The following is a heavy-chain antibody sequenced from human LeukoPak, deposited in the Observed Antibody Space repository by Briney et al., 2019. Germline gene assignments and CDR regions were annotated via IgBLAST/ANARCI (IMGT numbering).Heavy chain of an antibody. CDR2: INTYNGNA. Sequence: GASVKVSCKASGYTFTTYGISWVQQAPGQGLEWMGWINTYNGNANSAQKFQDRVTMTRDTSTSTAYMDLRRLRSDDTAVYYCARDCNSGNCYSDSWGQGTLVTVSS. D-gene: IGHD2/OR15-2a*01. CDR1: GYTFTTYG. CDR3: ARDCNSGNCYSDS. J-gene: IGHJ4*02. V-gene: IGHV1-18*01.